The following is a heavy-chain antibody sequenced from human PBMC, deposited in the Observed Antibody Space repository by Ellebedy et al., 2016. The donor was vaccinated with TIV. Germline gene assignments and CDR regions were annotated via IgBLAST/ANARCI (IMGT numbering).Heavy chain of an antibody. Sequence: GESLKISCAASGFTFSDYYMSWIRQAPGKGLEWVSYISSISSTIYYADSVKGRFTISRDNAKKSLYLQMNSLRAEDTAVYYCARPCGSDCYYDYWGQGTLVTVSS. CDR1: GFTFSDYY. D-gene: IGHD2-21*02. V-gene: IGHV3-11*01. CDR3: ARPCGSDCYYDY. J-gene: IGHJ4*02. CDR2: ISSISSTI.